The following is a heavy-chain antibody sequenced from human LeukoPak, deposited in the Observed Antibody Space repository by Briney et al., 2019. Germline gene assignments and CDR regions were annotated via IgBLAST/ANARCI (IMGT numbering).Heavy chain of an antibody. CDR3: ARDRGTYYYDSSGYRIFDY. V-gene: IGHV1-2*02. Sequence: GASVTVSCKASGYTFSGNHMHWVRQAPGQGLEWMGWINPYSGGTNYAQKFQGRVTMTRDTSISTAYMELSRLRSDDTAVYFCARDRGTYYYDSSGYRIFDYWGQGTLVTVSS. D-gene: IGHD3-22*01. J-gene: IGHJ4*02. CDR1: GYTFSGNH. CDR2: INPYSGGT.